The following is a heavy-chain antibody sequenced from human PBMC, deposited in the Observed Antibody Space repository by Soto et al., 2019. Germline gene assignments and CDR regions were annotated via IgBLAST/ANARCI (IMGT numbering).Heavy chain of an antibody. CDR1: GYTFTSYA. CDR2: INAGNGDT. J-gene: IGHJ4*02. D-gene: IGHD2-21*02. CDR3: ARSIVVVTALDY. Sequence: QVQLVQSGAEEKKPGASVKVSCKASGYTFTSYAMHWVRQAPGQRLEWMGWINAGNGDTKYSQKFQGRVTITRDTSASTAYMGLGSLRSEDTAVYYCARSIVVVTALDYWGQGTLVTVSS. V-gene: IGHV1-3*05.